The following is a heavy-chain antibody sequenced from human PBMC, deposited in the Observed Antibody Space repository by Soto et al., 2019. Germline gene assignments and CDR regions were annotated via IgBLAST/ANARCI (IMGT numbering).Heavy chain of an antibody. CDR3: AREYTAWPLAYGLDV. Sequence: PGGSLRLSCVGSGFTFSTYSINWVRQAPGKGLEWVSSISSRSDIYYADSVRGRFTISRDNAKNSVSLQMNSLRAEDTAVYYCAREYTAWPLAYGLDVWGQGTTVTVSS. J-gene: IGHJ6*02. V-gene: IGHV3-21*01. D-gene: IGHD2-2*02. CDR1: GFTFSTYS. CDR2: ISSRSDI.